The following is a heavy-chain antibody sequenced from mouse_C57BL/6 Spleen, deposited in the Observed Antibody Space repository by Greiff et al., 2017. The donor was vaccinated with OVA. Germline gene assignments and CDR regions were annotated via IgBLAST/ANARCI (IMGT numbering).Heavy chain of an antibody. CDR2: INPDSSTI. CDR1: GIDFSRYW. Sequence: PASGIDFSRYWMSWVRRAPGKGLEWIGEINPDSSTINYAPSLKDKFIISRDNAKNTLYLQMSKVRSEDTALYYCAREAHYYGSSYGYFDVWGTGTTVTVSS. V-gene: IGHV4-1*01. J-gene: IGHJ1*03. CDR3: AREAHYYGSSYGYFDV. D-gene: IGHD1-1*01.